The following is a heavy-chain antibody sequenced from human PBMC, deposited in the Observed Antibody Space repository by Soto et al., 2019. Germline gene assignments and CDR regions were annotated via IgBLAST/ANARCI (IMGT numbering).Heavy chain of an antibody. CDR2: ISYDGSNK. CDR3: AKDVDDSSGYYYVGLYYFDY. CDR1: GFTFSSYG. D-gene: IGHD3-22*01. J-gene: IGHJ4*02. V-gene: IGHV3-30*18. Sequence: QVQLVESGGGVVQPGRSLRLSCAASGFTFSSYGMHWVRQAPGKGLEWVAVISYDGSNKYYADSVKGRFTISRDNSKNTLYLQTNSLRAEDTAVYYCAKDVDDSSGYYYVGLYYFDYWGQGTLVTVSS.